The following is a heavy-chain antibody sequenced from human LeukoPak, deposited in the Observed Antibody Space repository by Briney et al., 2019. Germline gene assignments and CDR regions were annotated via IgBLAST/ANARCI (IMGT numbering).Heavy chain of an antibody. CDR2: ITGSDGSS. J-gene: IGHJ4*02. Sequence: GGSLRLSCVASGFTFTNYAMSWVRQAPGKGLEWVSAITGSDGSSYYADSVKGRFTISRDNFKNTLYLQVNSLRAEDTAVYYCAKWGDYDILTGYYVPDYWGQGTLVTVSS. CDR3: AKWGDYDILTGYYVPDY. CDR1: GFTFTNYA. D-gene: IGHD3-9*01. V-gene: IGHV3-23*01.